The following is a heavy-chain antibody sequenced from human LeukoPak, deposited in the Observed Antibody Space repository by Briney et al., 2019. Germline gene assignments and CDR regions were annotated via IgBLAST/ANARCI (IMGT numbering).Heavy chain of an antibody. CDR2: IYYSGST. Sequence: PSETLSLTCTVSGGSISSHYWSWIRQPPGKGLEWIGYIYYSGSTNYNPSLKSRVTISVDTSKNQFSLKLSSVTAADTAVYYCARVGGRLTQRWFDPWGQGTLVTVSS. J-gene: IGHJ5*02. CDR1: GGSISSHY. CDR3: ARVGGRLTQRWFDP. D-gene: IGHD3-16*01. V-gene: IGHV4-59*11.